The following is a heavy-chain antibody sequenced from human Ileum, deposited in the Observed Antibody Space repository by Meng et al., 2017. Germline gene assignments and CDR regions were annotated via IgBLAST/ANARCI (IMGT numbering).Heavy chain of an antibody. J-gene: IGHJ5*02. D-gene: IGHD1-26*01. CDR3: ARRVGATPYAYNWLDP. CDR2: IDHSGGT. Sequence: QVRLQQWGAGLLKPSGTLSLTCGVYGGSFSGYYWSWIRQPPGKGLEWIGEIDHSGGTNYNPSLKNRVTISVDTSNNRFSLKLSSVKAADTALYFCARRVGATPYAYNWLDPWGQGTLVTVSS. V-gene: IGHV4-34*01. CDR1: GGSFSGYY.